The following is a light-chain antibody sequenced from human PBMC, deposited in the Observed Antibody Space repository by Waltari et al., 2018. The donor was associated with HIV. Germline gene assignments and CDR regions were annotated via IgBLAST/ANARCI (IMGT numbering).Light chain of an antibody. CDR3: QQSYSTPFT. J-gene: IGKJ4*01. Sequence: DIQMTQSPSSLSSSVGDSGTITCRASQSISSYLNWYQQKPGKAPKLLIYAASSLQSGVPSRFSGSGSGTDFTLTISSLQPEDFATYYCQQSYSTPFTFGGGTKVEIK. CDR1: QSISSY. V-gene: IGKV1-39*01. CDR2: AAS.